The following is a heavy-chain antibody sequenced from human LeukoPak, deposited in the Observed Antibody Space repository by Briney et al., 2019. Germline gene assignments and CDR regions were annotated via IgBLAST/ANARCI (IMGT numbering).Heavy chain of an antibody. CDR1: GYTFTSYY. D-gene: IGHD1-14*01. J-gene: IGHJ3*02. CDR2: VNPSGGST. Sequence: ASVKVSCKASGYTFTSYYMHWVRQAPGQGLEGMGIVNPSGGSTTYAQKFQGRVTMTRDMSTSTVYMELSSLRSEDTAVYYCARDSTGWAFDIWGQGTMVTVSS. V-gene: IGHV1-46*01. CDR3: ARDSTGWAFDI.